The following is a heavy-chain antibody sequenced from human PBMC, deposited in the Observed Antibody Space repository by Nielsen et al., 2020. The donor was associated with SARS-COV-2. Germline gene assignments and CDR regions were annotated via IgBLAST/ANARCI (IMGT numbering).Heavy chain of an antibody. CDR1: GYSFTSYW. CDR2: IDPSDSYT. CDR3: ASQTNDYYYYGMDV. J-gene: IGHJ6*02. Sequence: GGSLRLSCKGSGYSFTSYWISWVRQMPGKGLEWMGRIDPSDSYTNYSPSFQGHVTISAGKSISTAYLQWSSLKASDTAMYYCASQTNDYYYYGMDVWGQGTTVTVSS. V-gene: IGHV5-10-1*01.